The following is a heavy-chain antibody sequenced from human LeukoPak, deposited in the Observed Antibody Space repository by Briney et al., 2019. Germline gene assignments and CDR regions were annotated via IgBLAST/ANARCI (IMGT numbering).Heavy chain of an antibody. CDR3: AKEDVGAAPDY. D-gene: IGHD2-15*01. V-gene: IGHV3-23*01. Sequence: PGGSLRLSCAASGFTFSSYGMSRIRQAPGKGLEWVSADGAGGGGPYYADSVNGRFTMSRDNSENMLYLQMDSLRVEDTAVYYCAKEDVGAAPDYWGQGTLVTVSS. CDR2: DGAGGGGP. CDR1: GFTFSSYG. J-gene: IGHJ4*02.